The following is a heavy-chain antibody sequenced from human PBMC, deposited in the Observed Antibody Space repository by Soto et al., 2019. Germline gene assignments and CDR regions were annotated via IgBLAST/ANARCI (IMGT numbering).Heavy chain of an antibody. CDR3: GVTVAVPTATGY. V-gene: IGHV3-74*01. Sequence: EVQLVESGGGLVQPGGSLRLSCAASGFTFSSYWMHWVRQAPGKGLVWVSRINSDGSRTSYADSVKGRFTISRDNAKNTLYLPPNRLRAEARAVYYCGVTVAVPTATGYWREGTLVTVS. CDR1: GFTFSSYW. J-gene: IGHJ4*02. D-gene: IGHD6-19*01. CDR2: INSDGSRT.